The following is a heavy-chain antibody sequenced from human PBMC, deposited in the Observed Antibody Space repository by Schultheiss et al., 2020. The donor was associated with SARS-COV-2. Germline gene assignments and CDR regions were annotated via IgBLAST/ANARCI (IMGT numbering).Heavy chain of an antibody. CDR1: GGSISTGGFY. D-gene: IGHD3-16*02. V-gene: IGHV4-31*03. CDR3: ASGYDYVWGSYRFRFALDY. Sequence: SETLSLTCTVSGGSISTGGFYWSWIRQYPGKGLEWIGNIYYNGSTYYNPSLKSRVTISVDTSKNQFSLKLSSVTAADTAVYYCASGYDYVWGSYRFRFALDYWGQGTLVTVSS. CDR2: IYYNGST. J-gene: IGHJ4*02.